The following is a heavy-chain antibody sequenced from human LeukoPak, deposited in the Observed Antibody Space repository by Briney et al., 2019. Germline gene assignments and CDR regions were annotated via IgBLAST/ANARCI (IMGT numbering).Heavy chain of an antibody. CDR1: GDSVSRSSHY. J-gene: IGHJ4*02. V-gene: IGHV4-39*01. CDR2: MFSSMTT. Sequence: SETLPLTCTVSGDSVSRSSHYWGWIRQPQGKGLEGIGSMFSSMTTHYSPSLKSRVTISVDTSKNQFSLKLSSVTAADTAVYYCARHSFGSGWYSPFDSWGQGTLVTVSS. D-gene: IGHD6-19*01. CDR3: ARHSFGSGWYSPFDS.